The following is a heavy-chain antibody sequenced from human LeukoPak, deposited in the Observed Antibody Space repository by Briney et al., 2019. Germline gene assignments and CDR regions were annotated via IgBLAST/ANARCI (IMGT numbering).Heavy chain of an antibody. J-gene: IGHJ5*02. Sequence: PSETLSLTCTVSGGSISSSSYYWGWIRQPPGKGLEWIGSIYYSGSTYYNPSLKSRVTISVDTSKNQFSLKLSSVTAADTAVYHCARHEGGSGVVIMFDPWGQGTLVTVSS. V-gene: IGHV4-39*01. CDR2: IYYSGST. CDR1: GGSISSSSYY. D-gene: IGHD3-3*01. CDR3: ARHEGGSGVVIMFDP.